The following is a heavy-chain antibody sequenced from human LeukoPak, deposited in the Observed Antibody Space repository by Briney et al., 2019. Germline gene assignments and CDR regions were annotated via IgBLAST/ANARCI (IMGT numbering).Heavy chain of an antibody. Sequence: GGSLRLSCAASGFTFSSYGMNWVRQAPGKGLEWVSYISSSSSTIYYADSVKGRFTISRDNAKNSLYLQMNSPRAEDTAVYYCARGRYYGSGSKYYFDYWGQGTLVTVSS. CDR1: GFTFSSYG. CDR3: ARGRYYGSGSKYYFDY. V-gene: IGHV3-48*01. CDR2: ISSSSSTI. J-gene: IGHJ4*02. D-gene: IGHD3-10*01.